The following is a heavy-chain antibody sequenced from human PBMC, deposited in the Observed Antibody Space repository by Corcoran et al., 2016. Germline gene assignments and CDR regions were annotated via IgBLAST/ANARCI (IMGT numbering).Heavy chain of an antibody. Sequence: QLQLQESGPGLVKPSETLSLTCTVSGGSISSSSYYWGWIRQPPGKGLEWIGSIYYSGSTYYNPSLKSRVTISVDTSKNQFSLKLSSVTAADTAVYYCVRRGWDIVVESHAFDIWGQGTMVTVSS. D-gene: IGHD2-2*01. J-gene: IGHJ3*02. V-gene: IGHV4-39*01. CDR1: GGSISSSSYY. CDR3: VRRGWDIVVESHAFDI. CDR2: IYYSGST.